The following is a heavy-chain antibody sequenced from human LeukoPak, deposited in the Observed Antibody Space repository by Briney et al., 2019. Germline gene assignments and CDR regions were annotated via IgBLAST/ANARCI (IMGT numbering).Heavy chain of an antibody. CDR3: ATLWFGEINY. J-gene: IGHJ4*02. D-gene: IGHD3-10*01. CDR2: INHSGST. CDR1: GGSFSGYY. Sequence: SETLSLTCAVYGGSFSGYYWSWIRQPPGKGLEWIGEINHSGSTNYNPSLKSRVTISVDTPKNQFSLKLSSVTAADTAVYYCATLWFGEINYWGQGTLVTVSS. V-gene: IGHV4-34*01.